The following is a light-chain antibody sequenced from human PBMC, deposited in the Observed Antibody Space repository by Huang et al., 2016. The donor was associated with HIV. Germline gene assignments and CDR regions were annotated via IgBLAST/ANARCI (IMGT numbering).Light chain of an antibody. Sequence: IQLTQSPSSLSGSVGDRVTITCRASQGISNSLVWYQQKPGRAPKLLIYAASTLQSGVTSRFSGSGSGTDFTLTISSLQPEDSATYYCQQFSSYSPLTFGGGTKVEIK. CDR3: QQFSSYSPLT. V-gene: IGKV1-9*01. CDR2: AAS. CDR1: QGISNS. J-gene: IGKJ4*01.